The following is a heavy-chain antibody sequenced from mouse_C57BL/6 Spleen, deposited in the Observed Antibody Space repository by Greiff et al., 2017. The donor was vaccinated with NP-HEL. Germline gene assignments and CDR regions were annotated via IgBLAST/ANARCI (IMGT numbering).Heavy chain of an antibody. CDR3: ARSPPFAY. V-gene: IGHV1-82*01. CDR2: IYPGDGDT. CDR1: GYAFSSSW. Sequence: QVQLKQSGPELVKPGASVKISCKASGYAFSSSWMNWVKQRPGKGLEWIGRIYPGDGDTNYNGKFKGKATLTADKSSSTAYMQLSSLASEDSAVYFCARSPPFAYWGQGTLVTVSA. J-gene: IGHJ3*01.